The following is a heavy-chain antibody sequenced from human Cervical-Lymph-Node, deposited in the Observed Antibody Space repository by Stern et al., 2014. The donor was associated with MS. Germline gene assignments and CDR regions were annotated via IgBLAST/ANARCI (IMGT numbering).Heavy chain of an antibody. CDR1: GGTFSSSYA. Sequence: QVQLVQSGAEVKKPGSSVKVSCKASGGTFSSSYAVSWVRQAPGQGLEWMGRIIPFIGLPNYAQKFQTRLTITADKSTSTVYLELSSLTSEDTAVYYCATGIVTNRPAATLHNLFDPWGQGTLVTVSS. V-gene: IGHV1-69*09. D-gene: IGHD2-15*01. CDR2: IIPFIGLP. CDR3: ATGIVTNRPAATLHNLFDP. J-gene: IGHJ5*02.